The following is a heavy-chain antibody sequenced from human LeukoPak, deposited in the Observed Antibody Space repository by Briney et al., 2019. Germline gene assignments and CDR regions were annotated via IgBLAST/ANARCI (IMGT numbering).Heavy chain of an antibody. CDR3: AKIRGGYSNDGFDS. CDR1: GFTFTSDA. D-gene: IGHD5-12*01. CDR2: TVSRGTT. V-gene: IGHV3-23*01. Sequence: QTGGSLRLSCAAFGFTFTSDAMNWVRQAPGKGLEWVSSTVSRGTTQYADSVKGRFTVSRDTSKNTLYLQMNSLRADDTAVYYCAKIRGGYSNDGFDSWGQGTLVTVSS. J-gene: IGHJ4*02.